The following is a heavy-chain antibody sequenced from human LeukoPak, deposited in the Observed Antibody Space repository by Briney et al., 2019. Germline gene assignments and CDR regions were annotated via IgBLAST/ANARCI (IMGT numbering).Heavy chain of an antibody. J-gene: IGHJ4*02. D-gene: IGHD3-22*01. CDR2: ISAYNGNT. CDR3: ARAGNYYDSSGLFDY. CDR1: GYTFTSYG. Sequence: ASVKVSCKASGYTFTSYGISWVRQAPGQGLEWMGWISAYNGNTNYAQKLQGRVTMTTDTSTSTACMELWSLRSDDTAVYYCARAGNYYDSSGLFDYWGQGTLVTVSS. V-gene: IGHV1-18*01.